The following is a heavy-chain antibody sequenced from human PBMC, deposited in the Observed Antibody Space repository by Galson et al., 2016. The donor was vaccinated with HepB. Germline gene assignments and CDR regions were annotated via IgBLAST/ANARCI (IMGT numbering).Heavy chain of an antibody. J-gene: IGHJ6*02. D-gene: IGHD2-15*01. CDR1: GFTLSDYH. CDR3: ARGNGRDPRSNGMDV. V-gene: IGHV3-11*05. Sequence: SLRLSCAASGFTLSDYHMSWIRQTPGKGLEWISYINYNLNTNYADSVKGRFTISRDNAKKSVYLQMNRLRAEETAVYYCARGNGRDPRSNGMDVWGQGTTVTVSS. CDR2: INYNLNT.